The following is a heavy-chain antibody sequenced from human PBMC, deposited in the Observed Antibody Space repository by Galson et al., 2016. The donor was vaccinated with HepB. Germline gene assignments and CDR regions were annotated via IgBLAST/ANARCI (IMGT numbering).Heavy chain of an antibody. CDR2: IIPMFDRI. Sequence: SVKVSCKASGDTFSSYGITWVRQAPGQGLEWMGGIIPMFDRINYAQKFQGRVTISADKSTNTVYMDLSSLTSEDTAMYYCASGPLGNTSRSIRVRDFYYYMDVWGKGTPVTVSS. CDR3: ASGPLGNTSRSIRVRDFYYYMDV. V-gene: IGHV1-69*06. D-gene: IGHD2-2*01. J-gene: IGHJ6*03. CDR1: GDTFSSYG.